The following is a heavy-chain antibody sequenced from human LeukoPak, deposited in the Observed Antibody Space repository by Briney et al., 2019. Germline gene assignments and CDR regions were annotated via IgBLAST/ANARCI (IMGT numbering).Heavy chain of an antibody. V-gene: IGHV3-23*01. J-gene: IGHJ5*02. CDR1: GFIFNNFG. Sequence: GGSLRLSCAASGFIFNNFGLIWVRQAPGKGLEWVSAISNDGGGTNYADSVKGRFTISRDNSKNTLFLQMNSLRAEDTALYYCAKGSSGYFVDLWGQGTLVTVSS. D-gene: IGHD3-22*01. CDR2: ISNDGGGT. CDR3: AKGSSGYFVDL.